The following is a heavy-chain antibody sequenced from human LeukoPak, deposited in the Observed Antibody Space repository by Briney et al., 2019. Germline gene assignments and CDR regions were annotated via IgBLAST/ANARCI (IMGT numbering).Heavy chain of an antibody. Sequence: GGSLRLSCAASGFTFSSSGMHWVRQAPGKGLEWVAFIRYDGSKKYYADSVKGRFTFSRDNSKNTLYLQMNSLRAEDTAVYYCAKRATLGGYLRGCFDYWGQGTLVTVSS. D-gene: IGHD5-12*01. CDR1: GFTFSSSG. J-gene: IGHJ4*02. CDR3: AKRATLGGYLRGCFDY. CDR2: IRYDGSKK. V-gene: IGHV3-30*02.